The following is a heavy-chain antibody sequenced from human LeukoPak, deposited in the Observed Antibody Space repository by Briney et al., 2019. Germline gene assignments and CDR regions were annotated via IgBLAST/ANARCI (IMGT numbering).Heavy chain of an antibody. CDR2: ISSSSSYI. V-gene: IGHV3-21*01. CDR3: ARFRIAAAVPFYFDS. D-gene: IGHD6-13*01. CDR1: GFTFSSYS. Sequence: GGSLRLSCAASGFTFSSYSMNWVRQAPGKGLEWVSSISSSSSYIYYADSVKGRFTISRDNSRDTVSLQMNSLRVEDTAVYYCARFRIAAAVPFYFDSWGQGALVTVSS. J-gene: IGHJ4*02.